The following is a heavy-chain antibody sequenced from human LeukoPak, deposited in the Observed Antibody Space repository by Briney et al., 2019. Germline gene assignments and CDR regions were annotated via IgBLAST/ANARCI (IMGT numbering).Heavy chain of an antibody. CDR2: IKEDGSEK. CDR1: GFTFSSYW. D-gene: IGHD6-19*01. Sequence: PGGSLRLSCTASGFTFSSYWMTWVRQAPGKGLEWVANIKEDGSEKGFADSVKGRFTISRDNAKNSLFLQMNSLRADDMAVYYCTRNSGWYRLDYWGQGTLVTVSS. CDR3: TRNSGWYRLDY. J-gene: IGHJ4*02. V-gene: IGHV3-7*01.